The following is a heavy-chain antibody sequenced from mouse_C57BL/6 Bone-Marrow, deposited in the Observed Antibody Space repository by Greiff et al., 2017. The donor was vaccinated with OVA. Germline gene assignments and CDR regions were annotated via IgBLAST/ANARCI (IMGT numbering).Heavy chain of an antibody. D-gene: IGHD2-4*01. CDR1: GYTFTSYW. J-gene: IGHJ2*01. Sequence: QVQLQQPGAELVKPGASVKVSCKASGYTFTSYWMHWVKQRPGQGLEWIGRIHPSDSDTNYNQKFKGKATLTVDKSSSTAYRQRSSLTSEDSAVYYGAIGWDYDEGAGYWGQGTTLTVSS. V-gene: IGHV1-74*01. CDR3: AIGWDYDEGAGY. CDR2: IHPSDSDT.